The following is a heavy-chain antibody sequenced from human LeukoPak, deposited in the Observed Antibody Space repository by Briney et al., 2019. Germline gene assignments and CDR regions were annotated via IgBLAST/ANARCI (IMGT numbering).Heavy chain of an antibody. CDR1: GGSISSYY. D-gene: IGHD6-13*01. CDR2: IYCSGTT. CDR3: ARGVYIAAAQYAY. J-gene: IGHJ4*02. V-gene: IGHV4-59*01. Sequence: SETLSLTCTVSGGSISSYYWSWIRQPPGKGLEWIGYIYCSGTTNYNPSLKSRVTISVDTSKNQFSLKLSSVTAADTAVYYCARGVYIAAAQYAYWGQGTLVTVSS.